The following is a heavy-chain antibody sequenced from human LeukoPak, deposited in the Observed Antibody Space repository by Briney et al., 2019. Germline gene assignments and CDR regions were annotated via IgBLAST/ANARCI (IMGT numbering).Heavy chain of an antibody. V-gene: IGHV1-8*01. J-gene: IGHJ4*02. D-gene: IGHD2-15*01. CDR1: GYTFTSYD. Sequence: HVASVKVSCKASGYTFTSYDINWVRQATGQGLEWMGWMNPNSGNTGSAQRFQGRVTMTRNTSISTAYMELSSLRSEDTAVYYCARALRVGRYSADYWGQGTLVTVSS. CDR2: MNPNSGNT. CDR3: ARALRVGRYSADY.